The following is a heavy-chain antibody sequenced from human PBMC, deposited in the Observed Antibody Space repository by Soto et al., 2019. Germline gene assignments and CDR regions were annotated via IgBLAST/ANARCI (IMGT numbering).Heavy chain of an antibody. Sequence: ASVKVSCKASGYTFTSYGISWVRQAPGQGLEWMGWISAYNGNTNYAQKLQGRVTMTTDTSTSTAYMELRSLRSDDTAVYYCARVLYYYDSSGPDYSGQGTLVTVSS. V-gene: IGHV1-18*01. CDR1: GYTFTSYG. CDR3: ARVLYYYDSSGPDY. D-gene: IGHD3-22*01. J-gene: IGHJ4*02. CDR2: ISAYNGNT.